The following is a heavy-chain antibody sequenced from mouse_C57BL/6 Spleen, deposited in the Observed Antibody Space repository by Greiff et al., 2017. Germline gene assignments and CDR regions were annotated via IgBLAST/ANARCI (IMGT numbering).Heavy chain of an antibody. CDR2: ISYDGSN. CDR3: ASDASELGMYYAMDY. CDR1: GYSITSGYY. D-gene: IGHD4-1*01. J-gene: IGHJ4*01. V-gene: IGHV3-6*01. Sequence: EVKLQESGPGLVKPSQSLSLTCSVTGYSITSGYYWNWIRQFPGNKLEWMGYISYDGSNNSNPSLKNRISITRDTSKNQFFLTLNSVTTEDTATYDCASDASELGMYYAMDYWGQGTSVTVSS.